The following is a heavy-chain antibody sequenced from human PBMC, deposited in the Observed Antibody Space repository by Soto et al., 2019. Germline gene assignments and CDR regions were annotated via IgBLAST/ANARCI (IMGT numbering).Heavy chain of an antibody. CDR1: GFTFSCYA. J-gene: IGHJ4*02. V-gene: IGHV3-23*01. CDR2: ISGSGGST. CDR3: AREEYSSSSSPG. Sequence: EVQLLESGGGLVQPGGTLRLSCAASGFTFSCYAMRWVRQAPGQGMEWVSTISGSGGSTYYADSVKGRFTISRDNSKNTLYLQMNSLRDEDPAGYYCAREEYSSSSSPGWGQGILVTVSS. D-gene: IGHD6-6*01.